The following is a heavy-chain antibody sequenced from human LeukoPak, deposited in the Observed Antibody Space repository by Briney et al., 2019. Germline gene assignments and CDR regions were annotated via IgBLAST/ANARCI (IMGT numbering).Heavy chain of an antibody. J-gene: IGHJ4*02. V-gene: IGHV3-30*18. CDR1: GFTFSSYG. CDR3: AKGKLGSGYSSDWHEFDY. D-gene: IGHD6-19*01. CDR2: ISYDGSKK. Sequence: GGSLRLSCAASGFTFSSYGMHWARQAPGKGLEWVAVISYDGSKKYYADSVKGRFTISRDNSKNTLYPQMNSLRTEDTAVYYCAKGKLGSGYSSDWHEFDYWGQGTLVTVSS.